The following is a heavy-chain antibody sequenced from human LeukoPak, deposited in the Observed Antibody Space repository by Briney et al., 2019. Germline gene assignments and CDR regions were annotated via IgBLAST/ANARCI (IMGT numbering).Heavy chain of an antibody. CDR2: ISYDGSNK. CDR3: ARTEGGYSYRIPTYYYYGMDV. D-gene: IGHD5-18*01. Sequence: SGGSLRLSCAASGFTFSDHYMDWVRQAPGKGLEWVAVISYDGSNKYYADSVKGRFTISRDNSKNTLYLQMNSLRAEDTAVYYCARTEGGYSYRIPTYYYYGMDVWGQGTTVTVSS. V-gene: IGHV3-30-3*01. J-gene: IGHJ6*02. CDR1: GFTFSDHY.